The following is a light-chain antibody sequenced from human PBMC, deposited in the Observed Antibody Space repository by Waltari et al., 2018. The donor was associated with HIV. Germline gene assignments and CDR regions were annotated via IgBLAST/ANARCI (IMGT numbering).Light chain of an antibody. CDR3: MQGLQTPGVT. CDR1: QSLLHTNGYNY. J-gene: IGKJ5*01. V-gene: IGKV2-28*01. CDR2: LGS. Sequence: DIVMTQSPLSLPVTPGEPASISCRSSQSLLHTNGYNYLDWYLQKQGQSPQLLIYLGSNRASGVPDRFSGSGSGTDFTLKISRVEAEDIGVYYCMQGLQTPGVTFGQGTRLDIK.